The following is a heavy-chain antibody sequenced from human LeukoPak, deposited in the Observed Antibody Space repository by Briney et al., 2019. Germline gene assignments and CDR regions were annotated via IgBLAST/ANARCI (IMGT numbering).Heavy chain of an antibody. J-gene: IGHJ4*02. CDR1: GFSFRNYA. D-gene: IGHD1-26*01. CDR2: INTDGRIT. Sequence: GGPLRLSCVASGFSFRNYAIHWVRQAPGKGLEYVSVINTDGRITYYADSVKGRFTTSRDNSKNTVYLQMGSLRGEDMAVYYCTRDGGSFCDFDYWGQGALVTVSS. CDR3: TRDGGSFCDFDY. V-gene: IGHV3-64*02.